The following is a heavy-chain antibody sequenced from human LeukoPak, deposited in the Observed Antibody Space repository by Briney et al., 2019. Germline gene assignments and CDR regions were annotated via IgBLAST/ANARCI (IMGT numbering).Heavy chain of an antibody. D-gene: IGHD3-22*01. Sequence: ASVKVSCKASGYTFTSYGISWVRQAPGQGLEWMGWISAYNGNTNYAQKLQGRVTMTTDTSTSTAYMELRSLRSDDTAVYYCARDLYYDSSGYPYYYGMDVWGQGTTVTVSS. CDR2: ISAYNGNT. CDR3: ARDLYYDSSGYPYYYGMDV. CDR1: GYTFTSYG. J-gene: IGHJ6*02. V-gene: IGHV1-18*01.